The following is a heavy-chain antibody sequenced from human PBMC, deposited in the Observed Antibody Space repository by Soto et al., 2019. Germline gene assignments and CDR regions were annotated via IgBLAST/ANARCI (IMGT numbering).Heavy chain of an antibody. CDR2: ISSSGRT. CDR3: ARDRPVASPGSYYGLDV. J-gene: IGHJ6*02. CDR1: GGSISSGDYY. V-gene: IGHV4-31*03. D-gene: IGHD5-12*01. Sequence: QVRLQESGPGLVKPSQTLSLTCTVSGGSISSGDYYWTWIRQHPGKCLEWIGYISSSGRTYYNPSLKSRVSMALATSENQFSLRLSSVTAADTAVVYCARDRPVASPGSYYGLDVWGQGTTVTVSS.